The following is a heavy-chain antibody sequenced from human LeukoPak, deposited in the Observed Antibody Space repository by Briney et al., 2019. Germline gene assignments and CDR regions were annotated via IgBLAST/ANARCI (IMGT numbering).Heavy chain of an antibody. D-gene: IGHD5-18*01. CDR3: AKDRLWYKDHSRPFDY. Sequence: GGSLRLSCAASGFTFSSYAMSWVRQAPGKGLEWVSAISGSGGSTYYADSVKGRFTISRDNSKNTLYLQMNSLRAEDTAVYYCAKDRLWYKDHSRPFDYWGQGTLVTVSS. CDR2: ISGSGGST. V-gene: IGHV3-23*01. CDR1: GFTFSSYA. J-gene: IGHJ4*02.